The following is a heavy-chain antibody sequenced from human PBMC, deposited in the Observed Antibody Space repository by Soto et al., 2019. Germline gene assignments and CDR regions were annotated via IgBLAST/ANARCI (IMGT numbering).Heavy chain of an antibody. CDR3: ARVMRSKRSGPDAFDI. Sequence: KVSCKASGYTFTSYGISWVRQAPGQGLEWMGWISAYNGSTNYAQKLQGRVTMTTDTSTSTAYMELRSLRSDDTAVYYCARVMRSKRSGPDAFDIWGQGTMVTVSS. CDR2: ISAYNGST. V-gene: IGHV1-18*01. J-gene: IGHJ3*02. D-gene: IGHD4-4*01. CDR1: GYTFTSYG.